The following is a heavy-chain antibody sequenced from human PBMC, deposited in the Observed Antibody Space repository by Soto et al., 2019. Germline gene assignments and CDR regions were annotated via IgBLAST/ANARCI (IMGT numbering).Heavy chain of an antibody. V-gene: IGHV1-24*01. J-gene: IGHJ5*02. CDR3: ATGTYCSRGSCYSGFDP. CDR1: GYTLTELS. Sequence: ASVKVSCKVSGYTLTELSMHWVRQAPGKGLEWMGGFDPEDGETIYAQKFQGRVTMTEDTSTDTAYMELSSLRSEDTAVYYCATGTYCSRGSCYSGFDPWGQGTLVTVSS. CDR2: FDPEDGET. D-gene: IGHD2-15*01.